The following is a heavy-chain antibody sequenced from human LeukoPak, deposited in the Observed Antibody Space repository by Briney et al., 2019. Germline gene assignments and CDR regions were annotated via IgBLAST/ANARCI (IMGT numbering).Heavy chain of an antibody. CDR1: GYTFTGYY. CDR2: INPNSGGT. D-gene: IGHD2-21*01. J-gene: IGHJ3*02. Sequence: ASVKVSCKASGYTFTGYYMHWVRHAPGQGREWMGWINPNSGGTNYAQKFQGRVTMTRDTSISTAYMELSRLRSDDTAVYYCATISLAEDAFDIWGQGTMVTVSS. V-gene: IGHV1-2*02. CDR3: ATISLAEDAFDI.